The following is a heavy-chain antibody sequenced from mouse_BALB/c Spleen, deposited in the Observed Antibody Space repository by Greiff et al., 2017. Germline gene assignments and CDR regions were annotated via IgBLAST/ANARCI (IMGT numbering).Heavy chain of an antibody. CDR2: ISSGSSTI. CDR3: ARYGYDSFDY. D-gene: IGHD2-4*01. V-gene: IGHV5-17*02. Sequence: EVQGVESGGGLVQPGGSRKLSCAASGFTFSSFGMHWVRQAPEKGLEWVAYISSGSSTIYYADTVKGRFTISRDNPKNTLFLQMTSLRSEDTAMYYCARYGYDSFDYWGQGTTLTVSS. CDR1: GFTFSSFG. J-gene: IGHJ2*01.